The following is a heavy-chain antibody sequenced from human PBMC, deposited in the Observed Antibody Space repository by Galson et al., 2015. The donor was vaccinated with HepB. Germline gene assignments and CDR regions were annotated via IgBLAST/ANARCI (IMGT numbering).Heavy chain of an antibody. V-gene: IGHV3-30*04. J-gene: IGHJ5*02. D-gene: IGHD6-13*01. CDR3: ARGGEIAAAGGGNWFDP. Sequence: SLRLSCAASGFTFSSYAMHWVRQAPGKGLEWVAVISYDGSNKYYADSVKGRFTISRDNSKNTLYLQMNSLRAEDTAVYYCARGGEIAAAGGGNWFDPWGQGTLVTVSS. CDR1: GFTFSSYA. CDR2: ISYDGSNK.